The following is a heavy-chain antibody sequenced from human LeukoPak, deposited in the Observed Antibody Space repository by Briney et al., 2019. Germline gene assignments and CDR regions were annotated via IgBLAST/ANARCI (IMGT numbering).Heavy chain of an antibody. V-gene: IGHV4-34*01. CDR1: GGSFSGYY. CDR2: INHSGST. J-gene: IGHJ4*02. CDR3: ARGRPPNY. Sequence: SETLSLTCAVYGGSFSGYYWSWIRQPPGKGLEGIGEINHSGSTNYNPSLKSRVTISVDTSKNQFSLKLSSVTAADTAVYYCARGRPPNYWGQGTLVTVSS.